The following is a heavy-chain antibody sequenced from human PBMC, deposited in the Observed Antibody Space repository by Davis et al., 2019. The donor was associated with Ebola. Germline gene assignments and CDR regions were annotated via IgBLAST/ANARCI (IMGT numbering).Heavy chain of an antibody. D-gene: IGHD4-17*01. CDR3: ARGATVTTYYFDY. V-gene: IGHV4-38-2*02. J-gene: IGHJ4*02. CDR2: MSHGGST. Sequence: SETLSLTCSVSGYSINSNYYWGWIRQPPGKGLEWIGTMSHGGSTYYSPSLKSRVTISLDTSKNHFSLKLTSVTAADTAVYYCARGATVTTYYFDYWGQGTLVTVSS. CDR1: GYSINSNYY.